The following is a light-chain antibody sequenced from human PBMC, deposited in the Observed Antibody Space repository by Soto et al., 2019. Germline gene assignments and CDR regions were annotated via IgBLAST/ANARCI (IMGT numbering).Light chain of an antibody. CDR1: TXNIGAPYD. J-gene: IGLJ1*01. CDR3: SSYAGSSNV. CDR2: GDN. Sequence: QSVLTQPPSVSGAPGQRVSISCTGSTXNIGAPYDVHWYQHLPRTAPKLLIYGDNNRPSGVPDRFSGSKSGNTASLTVSGLQAEDEADYYCSSYAGSSNVFGTGTKVTVL. V-gene: IGLV1-40*01.